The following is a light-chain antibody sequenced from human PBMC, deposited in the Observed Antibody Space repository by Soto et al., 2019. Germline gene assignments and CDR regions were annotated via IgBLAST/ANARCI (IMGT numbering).Light chain of an antibody. Sequence: DIPMTQSPSTLSASVGDTVTITCRASRSISTWLAWYQQKPGKAPKLLIYKASNLESGVPSRFSGSGSGTEFTLTISSLQSDDFATYYCQQYNNYSWTFGQGTKVEIK. V-gene: IGKV1-5*03. J-gene: IGKJ1*01. CDR2: KAS. CDR1: RSISTW. CDR3: QQYNNYSWT.